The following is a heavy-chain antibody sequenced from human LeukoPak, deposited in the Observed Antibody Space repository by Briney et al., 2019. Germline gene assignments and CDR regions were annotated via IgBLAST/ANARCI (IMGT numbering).Heavy chain of an antibody. CDR1: GFTFSSYS. J-gene: IGHJ4*02. CDR3: ARVEHSGYDSTFDY. V-gene: IGHV3-48*04. D-gene: IGHD5-12*01. CDR2: ISSSSSTI. Sequence: GGSLRLSCAASGFTFSSYSMNWVRQAPGKGLEWVSYISSSSSTIYYADSVKGRFTISRDNAKNSLYLQMNSLRAEDTAVYYCARVEHSGYDSTFDYWGQGTLVTVSS.